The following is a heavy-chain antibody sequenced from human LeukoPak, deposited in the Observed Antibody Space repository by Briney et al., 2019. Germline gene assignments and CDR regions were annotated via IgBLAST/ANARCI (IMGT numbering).Heavy chain of an antibody. D-gene: IGHD3-22*01. Sequence: GASVKVSCKASGYTFTSYAMNWVRQAPGQGLEWMGRINTNTGNPTYAQGFTGRFVFSLDTSVSTAYLQICSLKAEDTAVYYCARDRSFSRVWGEITYYYDSSGYAPFDYWGQGTLVTVSS. V-gene: IGHV7-4-1*01. CDR1: GYTFTSYA. J-gene: IGHJ4*02. CDR2: INTNTGNP. CDR3: ARDRSFSRVWGEITYYYDSSGYAPFDY.